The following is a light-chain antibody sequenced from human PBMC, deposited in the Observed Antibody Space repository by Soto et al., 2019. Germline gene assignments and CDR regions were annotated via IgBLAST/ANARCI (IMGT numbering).Light chain of an antibody. CDR1: QSISSY. J-gene: IGKJ1*01. V-gene: IGKV1-39*01. CDR3: QQSYNTPWT. Sequence: DIQMTQSPSSLSACVGDRVTITCRASQSISSYLNWYQQKPGKAPKLLIYAASSLQSGVPSRFSGSGSGTDFTLTISSLQPEDFATYYCQQSYNTPWTFGQGTKVDIK. CDR2: AAS.